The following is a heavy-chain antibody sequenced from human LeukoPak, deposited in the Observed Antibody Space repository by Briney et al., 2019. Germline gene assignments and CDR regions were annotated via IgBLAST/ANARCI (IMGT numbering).Heavy chain of an antibody. D-gene: IGHD6-19*01. CDR3: ARATAVAAPFDY. Sequence: ASVKVSCKASGYTFTSYYMHWVRQAPGQGLEWMRIINPSGGSTSYAQKFQGRVTMTRDTSTSTVYMELSSLRSEDTAVYYCARATAVAAPFDYWGQGTLVTVSS. CDR2: INPSGGST. J-gene: IGHJ4*02. V-gene: IGHV1-46*01. CDR1: GYTFTSYY.